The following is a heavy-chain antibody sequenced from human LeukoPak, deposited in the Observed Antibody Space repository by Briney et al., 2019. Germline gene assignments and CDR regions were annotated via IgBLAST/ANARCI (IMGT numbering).Heavy chain of an antibody. V-gene: IGHV1-69*04. CDR2: IIPILGIA. CDR1: GGTFSSYA. CDR3: ARDTTAYCGGDCYSGGGTNTTDY. J-gene: IGHJ4*02. D-gene: IGHD2-21*02. Sequence: GASVKVSCKASGGTFSSYAISWVRQAPRQGLEWMGRIIPILGIANYAQKFQGRVTITADKSTSTAYMELSSLRSEDTAVYYCARDTTAYCGGDCYSGGGTNTTDYWGQGTLVTVSS.